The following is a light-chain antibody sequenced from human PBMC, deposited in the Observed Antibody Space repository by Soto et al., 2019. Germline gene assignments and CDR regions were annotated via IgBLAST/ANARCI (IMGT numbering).Light chain of an antibody. CDR1: QSITSNH. CDR3: QQYGSSPVT. CDR2: GPS. V-gene: IGKV3-20*01. J-gene: IGKJ2*01. Sequence: EIVLTQSPGTLSLSPGERATLSCRASQSITSNHLAWYQQKPGQAPRLLIYGPSSRATGIPDRFSGSGSGTDFTLTISSLEPEDFAVYCCQQYGSSPVTFGQGTKLEIK.